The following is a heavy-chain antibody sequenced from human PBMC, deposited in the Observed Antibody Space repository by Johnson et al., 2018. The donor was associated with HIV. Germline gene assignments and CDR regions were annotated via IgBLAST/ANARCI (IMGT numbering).Heavy chain of an antibody. V-gene: IGHV3-23*04. CDR1: GFTFSSYA. CDR2: ISGSGGST. CDR3: ARMWLPAFDI. D-gene: IGHD3-22*01. J-gene: IGHJ3*02. Sequence: VQLVESGGGVVQSGGSLRLSCAASGFTFSSYAMSWVRQAPGKGLEWVSAISGSGGSTYYADSVKGRFTISRDNAKNSLYLQMNSLRAEDTAVYYCARMWLPAFDIWGQGTMVTVSS.